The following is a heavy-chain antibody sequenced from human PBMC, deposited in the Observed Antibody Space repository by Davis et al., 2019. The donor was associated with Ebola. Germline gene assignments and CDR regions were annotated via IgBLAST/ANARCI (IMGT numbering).Heavy chain of an antibody. Sequence: ESLKISCAASGFTFRANAMSWVRQAPGKGLEWVVETSATGGSTYYADSVKGRFTISKDKSRNTLVLQMTNLRVEDTALYYCTRTADGQWLPDYFHKWGQGTLVTVSS. V-gene: IGHV3-23*01. D-gene: IGHD6-19*01. CDR1: GFTFRANA. J-gene: IGHJ4*02. CDR3: TRTADGQWLPDYFHK. CDR2: TSATGGST.